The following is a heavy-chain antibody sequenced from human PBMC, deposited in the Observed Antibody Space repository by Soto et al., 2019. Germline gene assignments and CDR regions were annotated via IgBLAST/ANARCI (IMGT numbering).Heavy chain of an antibody. CDR3: AKDLTRQLAYWLDP. CDR2: IYYSGST. V-gene: IGHV4-59*01. Sequence: SETLSLTCTVSGGSISSYYWTWVLQPPGKGLEWIGYIYYSGSTNYNPSLKSRVTISVDTSKNQFSLKLSSVTSDDTALYYCAKDLTRQLAYWLDPWGQGSQLTASS. CDR1: GGSISSYY. D-gene: IGHD6-6*01. J-gene: IGHJ5*02.